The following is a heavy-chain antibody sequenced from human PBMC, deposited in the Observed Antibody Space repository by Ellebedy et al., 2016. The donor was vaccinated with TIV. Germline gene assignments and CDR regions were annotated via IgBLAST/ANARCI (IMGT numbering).Heavy chain of an antibody. CDR2: LYYTGST. CDR1: GCSLSDND. Sequence: SETLSLTCAVSGCSLSDNDWTWIRQPPGKGLEWIGYLYYTGSTNYNPSLKSRLTIAVNTPGNQFSLNLSSVTAADTAVYYCVSSASMDAFDLWGQGTMVTVSS. J-gene: IGHJ3*01. CDR3: VSSASMDAFDL. D-gene: IGHD3-16*01. V-gene: IGHV4-59*01.